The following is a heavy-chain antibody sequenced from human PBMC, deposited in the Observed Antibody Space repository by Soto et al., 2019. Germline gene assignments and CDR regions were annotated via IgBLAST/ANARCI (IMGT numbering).Heavy chain of an antibody. D-gene: IGHD5-18*01. V-gene: IGHV4-34*01. Sequence: PSETLSLTCAVYGGSFSGYYWSWIRQPPGKGLEWIGEINHSGSTNYNPSLKSRVTISVDTSKNQFSLKLSSVTAADTAVYYCARELRGYSYYPHWRSYFDYWGQGTLVTVSS. CDR1: GGSFSGYY. CDR3: ARELRGYSYYPHWRSYFDY. CDR2: INHSGST. J-gene: IGHJ4*02.